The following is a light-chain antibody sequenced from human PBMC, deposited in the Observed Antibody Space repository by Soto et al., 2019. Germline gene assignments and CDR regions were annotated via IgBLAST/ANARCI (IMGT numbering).Light chain of an antibody. V-gene: IGLV2-14*01. CDR2: QVT. CDR3: TSSTSDSTYV. Sequence: QSALTQPASVSGFPGQSITISCTGTSSDLAIYNYVSWYQQQPGKAPKLMIYQVTNRPSGVSNRFSGSKSGNTASLTISGLLAEDEADYFCTSSTSDSTYVFGTGTKVTVL. CDR1: SSDLAIYNY. J-gene: IGLJ1*01.